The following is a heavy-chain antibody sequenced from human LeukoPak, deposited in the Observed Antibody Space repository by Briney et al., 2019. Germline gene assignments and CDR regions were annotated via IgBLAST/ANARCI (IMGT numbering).Heavy chain of an antibody. CDR3: ARERIMRLRLGELSRLFDY. V-gene: IGHV3-30*04. D-gene: IGHD3-16*02. J-gene: IGHJ4*02. CDR2: ISYDGSNK. Sequence: GRCLRLSCAASGFTFSSYAMDGGRQAPGKGLGRGAVISYDGSNKYYADSVKGRFTISRDNSKNTLYLQMNSLRAEDTAVYYCARERIMRLRLGELSRLFDYWGQGTLVTVSS. CDR1: GFTFSSYA.